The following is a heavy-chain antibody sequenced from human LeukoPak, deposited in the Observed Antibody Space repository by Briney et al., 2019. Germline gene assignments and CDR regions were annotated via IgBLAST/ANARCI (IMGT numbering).Heavy chain of an antibody. CDR2: FSYSGST. J-gene: IGHJ4*02. D-gene: IGHD7-27*01. CDR3: ARDGEGDEGWDY. CDR1: RVFIDVSIRRHY. Sequence: SETLSLTCTVSRVFIDVSIRRHYWIWVRQPPGKGLEWIGHFSYSGSTTYNPSLRSRVTISADTSKHPFSLRLSSVTAADTALYYCARDGEGDEGWDYWGQGTLVTVSS. V-gene: IGHV4-61*01.